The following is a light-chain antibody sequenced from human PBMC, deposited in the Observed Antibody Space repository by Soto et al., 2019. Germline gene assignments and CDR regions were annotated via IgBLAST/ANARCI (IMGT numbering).Light chain of an antibody. CDR3: QQRSNWHFT. V-gene: IGKV3-11*01. J-gene: IGKJ3*01. CDR2: DAS. Sequence: EIVLTQSPATLSLSPGERANLSCRASQSVSAYLAWYQQKPGQAPRLLIYDASNRATGIPARFSGSGSGTDFTLTISSLEPEDFAVYYCQQRSNWHFTFGPGTKVDIK. CDR1: QSVSAY.